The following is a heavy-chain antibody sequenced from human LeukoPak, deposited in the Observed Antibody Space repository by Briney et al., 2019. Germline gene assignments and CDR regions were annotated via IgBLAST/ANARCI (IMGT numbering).Heavy chain of an antibody. J-gene: IGHJ4*02. V-gene: IGHV4-59*01. CDR3: VRESYSRYFDY. Sequence: SETLSLTCTVSGDSISSYYCDWIRQPPGKGLEWIGYIYYSGTTNYNPSLKSRVTISVDTSKNQFSLKLSSVTAADTAVYYCVRESYSRYFDYWGQGSLVAVSS. CDR2: IYYSGTT. CDR1: GDSISSYY. D-gene: IGHD4-11*01.